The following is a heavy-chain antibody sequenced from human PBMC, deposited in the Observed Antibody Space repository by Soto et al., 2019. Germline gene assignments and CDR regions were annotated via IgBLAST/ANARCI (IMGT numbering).Heavy chain of an antibody. CDR1: GGLISSFY. J-gene: IGHJ3*02. V-gene: IGHV4-4*07. CDR3: ARSPITSSIGTFDI. D-gene: IGHD6-6*01. CDR2: IYLSGTT. Sequence: SETVYLTCTVSGGLISSFYWNWIRRSAGKGLECIGRIYLSGTTTYNPSLQSRVRMSVDTSKNQFSLKVRSVTAAATAVYYCARSPITSSIGTFDIWGQGTMVPVS.